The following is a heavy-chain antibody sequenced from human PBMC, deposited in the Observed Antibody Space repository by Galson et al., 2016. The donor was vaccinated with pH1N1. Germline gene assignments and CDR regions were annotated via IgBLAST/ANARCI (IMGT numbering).Heavy chain of an antibody. CDR3: ARERAGAFHL. CDR2: MKQDGSEK. CDR1: GFTFSTYW. V-gene: IGHV3-7*01. Sequence: SLRLSCADSGFTFSTYWMTWVRQIPGKGLQWLANMKQDGSEKHYVDSVKGRFTISRDDAKNSLYLQMNSLRAEDTAMYYCARERAGAFHLWGQGTMVIVSS. J-gene: IGHJ3*01.